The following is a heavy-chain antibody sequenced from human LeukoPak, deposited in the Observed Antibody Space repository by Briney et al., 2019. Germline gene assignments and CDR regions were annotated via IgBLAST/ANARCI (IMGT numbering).Heavy chain of an antibody. V-gene: IGHV1-18*01. CDR2: ISAYNGNT. D-gene: IGHD6-19*01. Sequence: ASVKVSCKSSGYTFTNYDINLVRQAPGPGLELMGWISAYNGNTNYAQKLQGRVTMTTDTSTSTAYMELRSLRSDDTAVYYCARDQGSGWYGYWGQGTLVTVS. J-gene: IGHJ4*02. CDR3: ARDQGSGWYGY. CDR1: GYTFTNYD.